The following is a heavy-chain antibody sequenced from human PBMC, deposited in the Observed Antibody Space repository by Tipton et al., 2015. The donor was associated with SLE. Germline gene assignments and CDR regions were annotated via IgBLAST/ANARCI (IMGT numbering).Heavy chain of an antibody. CDR2: IYYSGST. Sequence: LRLSCAVYGGSFSGYYWSWIRQPPGRGLEWIGYIYYSGSTYYNPSLKSRVTISVDTSKNQFSLKLSSVTAADTAVYYCARDRDWNYGDAFDIWGQGTMVTVSS. D-gene: IGHD1-7*01. V-gene: IGHV4-30-4*01. J-gene: IGHJ3*02. CDR1: GGSFSGYY. CDR3: ARDRDWNYGDAFDI.